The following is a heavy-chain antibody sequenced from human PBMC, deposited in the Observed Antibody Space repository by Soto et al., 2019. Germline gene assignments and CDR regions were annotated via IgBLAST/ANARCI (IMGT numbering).Heavy chain of an antibody. CDR2: IWYDGSNK. CDR1: GFTFSSYG. Sequence: GGSLRLSCAASGFTFSSYGMHWVRQAPGKGLEWVAVIWYDGSNKYYADSVKGRFTISRDNSKNTLYLQMNSLRAEDTAVYYCARDPAETYSSSWYDYWGQGTLVTVSS. CDR3: ARDPAETYSSSWYDY. V-gene: IGHV3-33*01. J-gene: IGHJ4*02. D-gene: IGHD6-13*01.